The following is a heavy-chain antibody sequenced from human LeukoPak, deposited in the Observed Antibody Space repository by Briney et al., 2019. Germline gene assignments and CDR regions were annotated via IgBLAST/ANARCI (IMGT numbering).Heavy chain of an antibody. Sequence: SETLSLTCTVSGGSISNYYWSWLRHPPGKELGWIVYFFYSGSTNYNPSIKSRVTMSLDTSKSHCSLKLSSVTAADTSVYYCARGASPDFRGQGTLVTVAS. CDR1: GGSISNYY. J-gene: IGHJ4*02. V-gene: IGHV4-59*01. CDR2: FFYSGST. CDR3: ARGASPDF.